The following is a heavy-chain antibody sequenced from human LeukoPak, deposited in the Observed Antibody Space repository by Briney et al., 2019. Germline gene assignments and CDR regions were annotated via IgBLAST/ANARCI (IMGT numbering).Heavy chain of an antibody. CDR2: ISSSGSTI. CDR1: GFTFSSYE. J-gene: IGHJ4*02. V-gene: IGHV3-48*03. D-gene: IGHD6-19*01. CDR3: ARAKGIAVAGTRGDYFDY. Sequence: GGSLRLSCAASGFTFSSYEMNWVRQAPGKGLEWVSYISSSGSTIYYADSVKGRFTISRDNAKNSLYLQMNSLRAEDTAVYYCARAKGIAVAGTRGDYFDYWGQGTLVTVSS.